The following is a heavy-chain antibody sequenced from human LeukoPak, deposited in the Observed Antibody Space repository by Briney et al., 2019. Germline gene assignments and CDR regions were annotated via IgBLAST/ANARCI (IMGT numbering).Heavy chain of an antibody. V-gene: IGHV4-39*01. CDR3: ARVSVSGWYDWFDP. D-gene: IGHD6-19*01. Sequence: PSETLSLTCTVSGGSISSSSYYWGWIRQPPGKGLEWIGSIYYSGSTYYNPSLKSRVTISVDTSKNQFSLKLSSVTAADTAVYYCARVSVSGWYDWFDPWGQGTLVTVSS. CDR1: GGSISSSSYY. J-gene: IGHJ5*02. CDR2: IYYSGST.